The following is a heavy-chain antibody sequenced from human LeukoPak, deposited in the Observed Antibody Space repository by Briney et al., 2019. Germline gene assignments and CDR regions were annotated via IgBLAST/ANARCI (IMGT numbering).Heavy chain of an antibody. Sequence: GGSFNVSSKASGYTCTGYYMHWVRQAPGQWVAWIGWINPNSGGTNYAQQLQGRVTMTRDTSISTAYMELSSLRSDDTAVYYCATSYVWGSYRPNTFDYWGQGTLVTVSS. CDR2: INPNSGGT. CDR1: GYTCTGYY. J-gene: IGHJ4*02. V-gene: IGHV1-2*02. CDR3: ATSYVWGSYRPNTFDY. D-gene: IGHD3-16*02.